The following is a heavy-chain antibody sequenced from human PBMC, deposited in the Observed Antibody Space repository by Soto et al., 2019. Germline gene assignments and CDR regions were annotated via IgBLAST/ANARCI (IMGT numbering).Heavy chain of an antibody. CDR1: GYTXTSYG. CDR2: INPYNGNT. D-gene: IGHD3-22*01. J-gene: IGHJ4*02. CDR3: ARGDYYDSSGPIDY. Sequence: ASVKVSCKASGYTXTSYGISWVRQAPGQGLEWMGWINPYNGNTKYAQKLQGRVTMTRDTSTSTVYMELSSLRSEDTAVYYCARGDYYDSSGPIDYWGQGTLVTVSS. V-gene: IGHV1-18*01.